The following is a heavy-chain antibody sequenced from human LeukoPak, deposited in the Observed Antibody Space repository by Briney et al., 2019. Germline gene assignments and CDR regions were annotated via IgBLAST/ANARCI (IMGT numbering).Heavy chain of an antibody. D-gene: IGHD3-10*01. CDR2: ISDSGAYT. CDR1: GFTFTKYG. CDR3: AKGRILWFGEQSDFDY. J-gene: IGHJ4*02. V-gene: IGHV3-23*01. Sequence: GGSLRLSCAASGFTFTKYGMSWVRQAPGKGLEWISTISDSGAYTYYADFVKGRFTVPRDNSKNMVFLEVNSLRAEDTATYFCAKGRILWFGEQSDFDYWGQGTLVTVSS.